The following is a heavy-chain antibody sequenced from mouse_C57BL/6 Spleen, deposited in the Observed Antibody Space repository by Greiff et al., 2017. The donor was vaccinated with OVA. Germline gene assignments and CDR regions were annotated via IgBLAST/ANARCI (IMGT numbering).Heavy chain of an antibody. V-gene: IGHV1-19*01. CDR3: ARYDGPWYFDV. Sequence: EVQLQESGPVLVKPGASVKMSCKASGYTFTDYYMNWVKQSHGKSLEWIGVINPYNGGTSYNQKFKGKATLTVDKSSSTAYMELNSLTSEDSAVYYCARYDGPWYFDVWGTGTTVTVSS. D-gene: IGHD2-3*01. CDR2: INPYNGGT. CDR1: GYTFTDYY. J-gene: IGHJ1*03.